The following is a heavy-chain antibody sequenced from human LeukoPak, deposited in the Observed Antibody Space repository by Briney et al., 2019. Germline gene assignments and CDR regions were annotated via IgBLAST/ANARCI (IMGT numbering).Heavy chain of an antibody. D-gene: IGHD3-22*01. J-gene: IGHJ4*02. Sequence: GGSLRLSCAASGFTFRSYAMRWVRQAPGKGGEWVSAISGRGGSTDYGDSVKGRFTISRDNYKNTLYMQMNSLRAEDTAVYYCASYDSSGYYHYFDYWGQGTLVTVSS. V-gene: IGHV3-23*01. CDR2: ISGRGGST. CDR3: ASYDSSGYYHYFDY. CDR1: GFTFRSYA.